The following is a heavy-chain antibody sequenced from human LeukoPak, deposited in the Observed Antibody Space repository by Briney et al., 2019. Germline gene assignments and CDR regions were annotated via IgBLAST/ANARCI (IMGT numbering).Heavy chain of an antibody. CDR3: AKDRCSNGIGCYYYYMDV. CDR2: ITSSSSYI. J-gene: IGHJ6*03. V-gene: IGHV3-21*05. D-gene: IGHD2-8*01. Sequence: TGGSLRLSCAASGFTFSSYRMNWVRQAPGKGLEWVSYITSSSSYIYYADSVRGRFTISRDNAKNSLYLQMNSLRVEDTAVYYCAKDRCSNGIGCYYYYMDVWGKGTTVTISS. CDR1: GFTFSSYR.